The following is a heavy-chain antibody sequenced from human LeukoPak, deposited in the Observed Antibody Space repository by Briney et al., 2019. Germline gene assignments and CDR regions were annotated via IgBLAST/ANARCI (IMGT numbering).Heavy chain of an antibody. CDR3: AKGGESSGYYGGPDY. Sequence: GGSLRLSCAASGFTLSSYGMHWVRQAPGKGLEWVAVTSYDGSNKYYRDSVRGRFTISRDNSKNTLYLQMNSLRAEDTAVYYCAKGGESSGYYGGPDYWGQGTLVTVSS. D-gene: IGHD3-22*01. CDR1: GFTLSSYG. CDR2: TSYDGSNK. V-gene: IGHV3-30*18. J-gene: IGHJ4*02.